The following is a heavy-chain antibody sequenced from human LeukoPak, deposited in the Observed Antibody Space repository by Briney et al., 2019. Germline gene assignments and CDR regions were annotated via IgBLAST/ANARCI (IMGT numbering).Heavy chain of an antibody. J-gene: IGHJ6*02. CDR2: IYHSGST. V-gene: IGHV4-4*02. D-gene: IGHD3-10*01. CDR3: ARNPRGRFPYEAGYYGMDV. Sequence: PSGTLSLTCAVSGGSISSSNWWSWVRQPPGKGLEWIGEIYHSGSTNYNPSPKSRVTISVDKSKNQFSLKLSSVTAADTAVYYCARNPRGRFPYEAGYYGMDVWGQGTTVTVSS. CDR1: GGSISSSNW.